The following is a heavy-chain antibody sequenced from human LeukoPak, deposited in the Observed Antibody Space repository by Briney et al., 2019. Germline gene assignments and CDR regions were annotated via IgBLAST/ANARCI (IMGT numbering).Heavy chain of an antibody. V-gene: IGHV1-69*13. D-gene: IGHD6-13*01. Sequence: SVKVSCKASGGTFSSYAISWVRQAPGQGLEWMGGIIPIFGTANYAQKFQGRVTITADESTSTAYMELSSLRSEDTAVYYCARGVLAAAGQSYYFDYWGQGTLVTVSS. J-gene: IGHJ4*02. CDR2: IIPIFGTA. CDR1: GGTFSSYA. CDR3: ARGVLAAAGQSYYFDY.